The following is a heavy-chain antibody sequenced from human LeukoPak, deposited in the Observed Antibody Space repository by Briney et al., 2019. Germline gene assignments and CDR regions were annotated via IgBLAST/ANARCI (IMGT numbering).Heavy chain of an antibody. CDR2: IYYSGST. CDR1: GGSISSSSYY. J-gene: IGHJ4*02. D-gene: IGHD7-27*01. CDR3: ARHVLTAGTDY. V-gene: IGHV4-39*01. Sequence: PSETLPLTFTVSGGSISSSSYYWGWIRQPPGKGLEWIGSIYYSGSTYYNPSLKSRVTISVDTSKNQFSLKLSSVTAADTAVYYCARHVLTAGTDYWGQGTLVTVSS.